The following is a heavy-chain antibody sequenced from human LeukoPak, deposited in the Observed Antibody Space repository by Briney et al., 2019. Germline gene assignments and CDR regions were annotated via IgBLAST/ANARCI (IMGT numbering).Heavy chain of an antibody. CDR1: GFTFSSYA. J-gene: IGHJ4*02. CDR2: ISGSGGST. Sequence: PGGSLRLSCAASGFTFSSYAMSWVRQAPGKGLEWVSAISGSGGSTYYADSVEGRFTISRDNSKNTLYLQMNSLRAEDTAVYYCAKASHYYGSGSHFDYWGQGTLVTVSS. V-gene: IGHV3-23*01. D-gene: IGHD3-10*01. CDR3: AKASHYYGSGSHFDY.